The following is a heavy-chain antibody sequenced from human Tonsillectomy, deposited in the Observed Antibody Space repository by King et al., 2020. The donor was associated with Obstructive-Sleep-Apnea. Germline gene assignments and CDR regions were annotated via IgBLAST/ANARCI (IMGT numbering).Heavy chain of an antibody. Sequence: LQLQESGPGLVKPSETLSLTCTVSGGSISSGTYYWGWIRQPPGKGLEWIGSIYSSGSTYYNPSLKSRVVISVDMSKNQFSLKLSSVTAADTAVYYCASFYDSSDSSGYSGNYYYGMDVWGQGTTVTVSS. CDR2: IYSSGST. D-gene: IGHD3-22*01. CDR3: ASFYDSSDSSGYSGNYYYGMDV. V-gene: IGHV4-39*07. CDR1: GGSISSGTYY. J-gene: IGHJ6*02.